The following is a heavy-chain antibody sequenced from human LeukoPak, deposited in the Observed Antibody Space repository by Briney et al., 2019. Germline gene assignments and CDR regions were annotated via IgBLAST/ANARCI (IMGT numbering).Heavy chain of an antibody. CDR2: INPNSGGT. CDR1: GYTFTGYY. CDR3: VRAPSLVFQDSSWYIY. D-gene: IGHD6-13*01. J-gene: IGHJ4*02. Sequence: ASVKVSCKASGYTFTGYYMHLVRQAPGQGLEWMGWINPNSGGTNYAQKFQGRVTMTRDTSISTAYMELSRLRSDDTAVYYCVRAPSLVFQDSSWYIYWGQGTLVTVSS. V-gene: IGHV1-2*02.